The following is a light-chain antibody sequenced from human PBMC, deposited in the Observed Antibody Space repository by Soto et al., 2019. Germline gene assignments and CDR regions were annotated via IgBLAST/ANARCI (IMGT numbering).Light chain of an antibody. Sequence: EIVLTQSPTTVSLSPGERATLSCRASQSVDAYLAWYQQRPGQAPRLLIFDASNRATGIPTRFSGSGFGTDCTLTISSLETEDFAIYYCQQRSNWAPTFGQGTKVEIK. CDR1: QSVDAY. CDR2: DAS. J-gene: IGKJ1*01. V-gene: IGKV3-11*01. CDR3: QQRSNWAPT.